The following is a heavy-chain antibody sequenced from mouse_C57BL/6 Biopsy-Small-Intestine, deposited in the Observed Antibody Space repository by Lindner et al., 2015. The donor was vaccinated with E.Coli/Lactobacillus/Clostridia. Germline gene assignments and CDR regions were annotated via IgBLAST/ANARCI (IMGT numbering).Heavy chain of an antibody. CDR2: ISYSGST. CDR1: GYSITSDY. CDR3: ARLPYYGSSYRRYFDV. J-gene: IGHJ1*03. V-gene: IGHV3-8*01. D-gene: IGHD1-1*01. Sequence: VQLQESGPGLAKPSQTLSLTCSVTGYSITSDYWNWIRKFPGNKLEYMGYISYSGSTYYNPSLKSRISITRDTSKNQYYLQLNSVTTEDTATYYCARLPYYGSSYRRYFDVWGTGTTVTVSS.